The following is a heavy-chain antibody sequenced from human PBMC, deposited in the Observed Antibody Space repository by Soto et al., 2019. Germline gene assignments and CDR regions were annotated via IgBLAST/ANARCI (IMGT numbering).Heavy chain of an antibody. CDR1: GFTVSSNY. CDR2: IYSGGST. D-gene: IGHD6-13*01. Sequence: GGSLRLSCAASGFTVSSNYMSWVRQAPGKGLEWVSVIYSGGSTYYVDSVKGRFTISRDNSKNTLYLQMNSLRAEDTAVYYCARKSFSSSWYAFDIWGQGTMVTVSS. CDR3: ARKSFSSSWYAFDI. V-gene: IGHV3-53*01. J-gene: IGHJ3*02.